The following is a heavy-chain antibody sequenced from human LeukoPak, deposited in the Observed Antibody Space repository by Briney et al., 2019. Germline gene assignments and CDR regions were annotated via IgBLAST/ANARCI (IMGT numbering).Heavy chain of an antibody. D-gene: IGHD3-3*01. V-gene: IGHV1-69*05. J-gene: IGHJ4*02. CDR1: GGTFSSYA. Sequence: SVKVSCKASGGTFSSYAISWVRQAPGQGLEWMGRIIPIFGTANYAQKFQGRVTITTDESTSTAYMELSSLRSGDTAVYYCARSPYFGVVTPDYWGQGTLVTVSS. CDR2: IIPIFGTA. CDR3: ARSPYFGVVTPDY.